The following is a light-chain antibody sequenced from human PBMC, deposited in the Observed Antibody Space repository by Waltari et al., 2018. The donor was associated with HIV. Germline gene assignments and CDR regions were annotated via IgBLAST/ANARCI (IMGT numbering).Light chain of an antibody. J-gene: IGKJ4*01. CDR1: QSINNF. V-gene: IGKV1-39*01. Sequence: DIQLTKSPSSLSAAVGDTVTITCRASQSINNFLSWYQQKPGKAPRLLIYAATKLQTGVPSRVTGSGSGTDFTLTIFSLQPEDFATYYCQQSFITPRLTFGGGTKVEIK. CDR3: QQSFITPRLT. CDR2: AAT.